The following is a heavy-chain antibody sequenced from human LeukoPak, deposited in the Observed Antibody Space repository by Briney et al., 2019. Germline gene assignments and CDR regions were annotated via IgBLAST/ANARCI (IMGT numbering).Heavy chain of an antibody. J-gene: IGHJ6*02. Sequence: SETLSLTCTVSGGSISSYYWSWIRQPPGKGLEWIGHIYYSGSTNYNPSLKSRVTISVDTSKNQFSLKLSSVTAADTAVYYCATTYCGGDCYRGYYYYGMDVWGQGTTVTVSS. D-gene: IGHD2-21*02. CDR2: IYYSGST. CDR3: ATTYCGGDCYRGYYYYGMDV. CDR1: GGSISSYY. V-gene: IGHV4-59*01.